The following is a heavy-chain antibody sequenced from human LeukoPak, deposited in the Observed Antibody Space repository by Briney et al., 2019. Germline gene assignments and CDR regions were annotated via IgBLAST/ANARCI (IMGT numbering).Heavy chain of an antibody. J-gene: IGHJ4*02. CDR2: ISYDGSNK. CDR3: AREAGDSSSWYVDY. V-gene: IGHV3-30-3*01. CDR1: GFTFSSYA. Sequence: GGSLRLSCAASGFTFSSYAMHWVRQAPGKGLEWVAVISYDGSNKYYADSVKGRFTISRDKSKNTLYLQMNSLRAEDTAVYYCAREAGDSSSWYVDYWGQGTLVTVSS. D-gene: IGHD6-13*01.